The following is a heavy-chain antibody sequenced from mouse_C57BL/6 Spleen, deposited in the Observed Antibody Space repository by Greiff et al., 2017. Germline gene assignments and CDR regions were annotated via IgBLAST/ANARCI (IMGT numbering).Heavy chain of an antibody. Sequence: QVQLQQSGAELVRPGTSVKVSCKASGYAFTNYLIEWVKQRPGQCLEWIGVINPGSGGPNSNEKFQGQATPTADKSSSTAYIQLSSLTSEDSAVYFCARGATGPYYFDYWGQGTTLTVSS. CDR3: ARGATGPYYFDY. CDR2: INPGSGGP. D-gene: IGHD3-1*01. J-gene: IGHJ2*01. CDR1: GYAFTNYL. V-gene: IGHV1-54*01.